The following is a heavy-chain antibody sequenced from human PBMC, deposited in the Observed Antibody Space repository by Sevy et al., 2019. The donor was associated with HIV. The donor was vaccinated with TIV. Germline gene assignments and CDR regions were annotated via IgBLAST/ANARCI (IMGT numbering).Heavy chain of an antibody. Sequence: GGSLRLSCAASGFSLNSFWMNWVRQTPGKGLELVANINQNGSVTYYVDSVKGRFTISRDNSRNLLYLQMTSLRVEDTAFYYCVRAVATNGSFWGQGTLVTVSS. D-gene: IGHD2-15*01. J-gene: IGHJ4*02. CDR1: GFSLNSFW. V-gene: IGHV3-7*01. CDR2: INQNGSVT. CDR3: VRAVATNGSF.